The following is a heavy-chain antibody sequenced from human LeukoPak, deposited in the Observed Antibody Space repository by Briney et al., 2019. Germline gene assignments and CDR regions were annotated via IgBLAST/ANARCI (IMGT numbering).Heavy chain of an antibody. J-gene: IGHJ3*02. CDR3: AGGRGDGYNLYAFDI. D-gene: IGHD5-24*01. Sequence: VASVKVSCKASGGTFSSYAISWVRQAPGQGLEWMGRIIPIFGTANYAQKFQGRVTITADESTSTAYRELSSLRSEDTAVYYCAGGRGDGYNLYAFDIWGQGTIVTVSS. CDR2: IIPIFGTA. CDR1: GGTFSSYA. V-gene: IGHV1-69*13.